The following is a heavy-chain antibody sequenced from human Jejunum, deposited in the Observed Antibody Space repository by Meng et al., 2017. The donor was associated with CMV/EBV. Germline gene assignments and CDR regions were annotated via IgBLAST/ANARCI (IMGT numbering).Heavy chain of an antibody. CDR1: FNRYA. V-gene: IGHV3-23*01. Sequence: FNRYAMTLVRQAPGKGLEWVSVISRSGGDTNYADSVKDRFTISRDNSKNTLYLEMSSLRAEDTAIYYCAKESGQYQMLSYYGLDVWGQGTTVTVSS. CDR2: ISRSGGDT. CDR3: AKESGQYQMLSYYGLDV. J-gene: IGHJ6*02. D-gene: IGHD2-2*01.